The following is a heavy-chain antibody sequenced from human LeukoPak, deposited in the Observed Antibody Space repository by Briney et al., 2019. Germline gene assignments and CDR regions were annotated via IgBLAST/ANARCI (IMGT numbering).Heavy chain of an antibody. D-gene: IGHD3-10*01. V-gene: IGHV3-7*04. Sequence: GGSLRLSCAASGFVFSNYWMSWGRQAPGKGLEWVANIQQDGSEKHYWDSVKGRFTISRDNAMNPLYLQMNSLRDEDTAVYYCARERYYYGSAVLSMDVWGQGTTVTVSS. CDR3: ARERYYYGSAVLSMDV. J-gene: IGHJ6*02. CDR2: IQQDGSEK. CDR1: GFVFSNYW.